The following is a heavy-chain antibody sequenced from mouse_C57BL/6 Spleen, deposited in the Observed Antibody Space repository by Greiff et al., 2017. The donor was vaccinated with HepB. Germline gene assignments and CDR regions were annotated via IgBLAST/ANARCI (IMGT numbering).Heavy chain of an antibody. CDR1: GYTFTDYY. CDR2: INPNNGGT. CDR3: ARAPYYGSSYGY. J-gene: IGHJ2*01. V-gene: IGHV1-26*01. Sequence: VQLQQSGPELVKPGASVKISCKASGYTFTDYYMNWVKQSHGKSLAWIGDINPNNGGTSYNQKFKGKATLTVDKSSSTAYMELRSLTSEDSAVYYCARAPYYGSSYGYWGQGTTLTVSS. D-gene: IGHD1-1*01.